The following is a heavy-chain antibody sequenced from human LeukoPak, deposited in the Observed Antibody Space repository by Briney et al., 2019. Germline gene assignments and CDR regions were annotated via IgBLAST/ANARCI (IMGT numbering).Heavy chain of an antibody. D-gene: IGHD5-18*01. CDR2: ISYDGSNK. CDR3: AKDQGYSYGYVSY. CDR1: GFTFSSYA. Sequence: GGSLRLSCAASGFTFSSYAMHWVRQAPGKGLEWVAVISYDGSNKYYADSVKGRFTISRDNSKNTLYLQMNSLRPEDTAVYYCAKDQGYSYGYVSYWGQGTLVTVSS. V-gene: IGHV3-30*04. J-gene: IGHJ4*02.